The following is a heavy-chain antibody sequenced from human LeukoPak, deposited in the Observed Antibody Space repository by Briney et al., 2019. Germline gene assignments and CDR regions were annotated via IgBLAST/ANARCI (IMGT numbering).Heavy chain of an antibody. J-gene: IGHJ2*01. CDR1: GGTFSSYA. Sequence: SVKVSCKASGGTFSSYAISWVRQAPGQGLEWMGGIIPIFGTANYAQKLQGRVTMTTDTSTSTAYMELRSLRSDDTAVYYCARYSGSYNWYFDLWGRGTLVTVSS. V-gene: IGHV1-69*05. CDR3: ARYSGSYNWYFDL. CDR2: IIPIFGTA. D-gene: IGHD1-26*01.